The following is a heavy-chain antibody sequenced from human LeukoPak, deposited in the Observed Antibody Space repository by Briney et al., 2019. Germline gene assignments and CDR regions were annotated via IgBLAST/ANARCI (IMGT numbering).Heavy chain of an antibody. CDR2: INAGNGNT. V-gene: IGHV1-3*01. J-gene: IGHJ6*04. CDR1: GYTFTSYA. Sequence: GASVKVSCKASGYTFTSYAMHWVRQAPGQRLEWMGWINAGNGNTKYSQKFQGRVTITRDTSASTAYMELNSLRSEDTAVYYCARDVTMVRGVRYYYYGMDVWGKGTTVTVS. CDR3: ARDVTMVRGVRYYYYGMDV. D-gene: IGHD3-10*01.